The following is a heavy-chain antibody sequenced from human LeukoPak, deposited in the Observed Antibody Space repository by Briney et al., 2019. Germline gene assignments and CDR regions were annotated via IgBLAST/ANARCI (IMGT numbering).Heavy chain of an antibody. CDR2: IHHSGST. CDR1: GGSISSSNW. CDR3: ARVQPPRRLGAFDI. J-gene: IGHJ3*02. Sequence: SETLSLTCAVSGGSISSSNWWSWVRQPPGKGLEWIGEIHHSGSTNYNTSPKSRVTISVDKSKNQFSLKLSSVTAADTAVYYCARVQPPRRLGAFDIWGQGTMVTVSS. V-gene: IGHV4-4*02. D-gene: IGHD1-1*01.